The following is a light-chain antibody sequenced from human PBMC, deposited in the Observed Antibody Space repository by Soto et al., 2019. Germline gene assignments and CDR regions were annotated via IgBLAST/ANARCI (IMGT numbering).Light chain of an antibody. V-gene: IGKV3-15*01. CDR3: QQYKNGPWT. CDR2: CAS. J-gene: IGKJ1*01. CDR1: QRFXDT. Sequence: IVMTQSPATLSVSPGGRATLSCRASQRFXDTLAWYQQKPGQAPRVLXVCASTTAPGCPARLSGSGSVTDFTLPISSLQSEDVAVYYCQQYKNGPWTFGQGTKVDIK.